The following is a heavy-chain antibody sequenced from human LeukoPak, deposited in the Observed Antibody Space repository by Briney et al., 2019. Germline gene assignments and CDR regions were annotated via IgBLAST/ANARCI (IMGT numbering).Heavy chain of an antibody. V-gene: IGHV1-2*02. CDR1: GYTFTGYY. CDR3: ARDEGNTMVRGVILYYVDY. D-gene: IGHD3-10*01. J-gene: IGHJ4*02. Sequence: VASVKVSCKASGYTFTGYYMHWVRQAPGQGLEWMGWINPNSGGTNYAQKFQGRVTMTRDTSISTAYMELSRLRSDDTAVYYCARDEGNTMVRGVILYYVDYWGQGTLVTVSS. CDR2: INPNSGGT.